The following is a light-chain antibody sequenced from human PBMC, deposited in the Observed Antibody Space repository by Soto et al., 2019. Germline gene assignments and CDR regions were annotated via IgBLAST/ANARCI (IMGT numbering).Light chain of an antibody. CDR3: QQYNNWPPCT. Sequence: EIGMTQSPATLSVSPRERATLSCRASQSVSSKLAWYQQKPGQAPRLLIFGASTRATGIPARFSGSGSGTQFTLTISSLQSEDFAVYYCQQYNNWPPCTFGQGTKVDIK. CDR2: GAS. J-gene: IGKJ1*01. V-gene: IGKV3-15*01. CDR1: QSVSSK.